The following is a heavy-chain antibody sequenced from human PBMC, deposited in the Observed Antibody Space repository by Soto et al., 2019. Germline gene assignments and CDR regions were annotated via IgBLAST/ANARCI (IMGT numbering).Heavy chain of an antibody. CDR1: GFTFSSYS. CDR3: ARGSQPPGAYYYYYYMDV. CDR2: ISSSSSYI. J-gene: IGHJ6*03. Sequence: GGSLRLSCAASGFTFSSYSMNWVRQAPGKGLEWVSSISSSSSYIYYADSVKGRFTISRDNAKNSLYLQMNSLRAEDTAVYYCARGSQPPGAYYYYYYMDVWGKGTTVTVSS. V-gene: IGHV3-21*01.